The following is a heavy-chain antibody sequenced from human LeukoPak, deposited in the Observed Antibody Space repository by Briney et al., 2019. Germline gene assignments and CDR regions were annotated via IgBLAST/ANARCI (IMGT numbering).Heavy chain of an antibody. CDR1: GFTFSNHW. CDR2: ISSDGSSK. D-gene: IGHD6-6*01. Sequence: GGSLTLSCAASGFTFSNHWMHWVRQTPGKGLVWVARISSDGSSKTYADSVKGRFTISSDNAKNTLYLQMNNLRAEDTAMYYCARDQRVTGRPDIDYWGQGTLVIVSS. J-gene: IGHJ4*02. V-gene: IGHV3-74*03. CDR3: ARDQRVTGRPDIDY.